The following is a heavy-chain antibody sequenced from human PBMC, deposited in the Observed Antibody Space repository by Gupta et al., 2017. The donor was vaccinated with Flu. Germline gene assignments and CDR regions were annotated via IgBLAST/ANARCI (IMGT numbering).Heavy chain of an antibody. CDR2: INSDGSSS. Sequence: EVQLMESGVGLVQPGGSLRLSCAAFGFSFRTHWMHWVRQVPGEGLMWVSRINSDGSSSRYADSVMGRFAISRDNAKNTLFLQMNSLRAEDTALYYCVAEPLVRGGLQHWGQGVLITVSS. J-gene: IGHJ1*01. D-gene: IGHD3-10*02. CDR3: VAEPLVRGGLQH. V-gene: IGHV3-74*01. CDR1: GFSFRTHW.